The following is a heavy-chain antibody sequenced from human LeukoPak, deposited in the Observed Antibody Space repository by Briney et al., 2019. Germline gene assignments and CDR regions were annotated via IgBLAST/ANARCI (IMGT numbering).Heavy chain of an antibody. CDR2: ISGSGGST. CDR1: GFTFSSYA. J-gene: IGHJ4*02. Sequence: GGSLRLSCAASGFTFSSYAMSWVRQAPGKGLEWVSAISGSGGSTYYADSVKGRFTISRDNSKNTLYLQMNSLRAEDTAVYYCAGRRPGYYYDSSGSSAPDFDYWGQGTLVTVSS. D-gene: IGHD3-22*01. V-gene: IGHV3-23*01. CDR3: AGRRPGYYYDSSGSSAPDFDY.